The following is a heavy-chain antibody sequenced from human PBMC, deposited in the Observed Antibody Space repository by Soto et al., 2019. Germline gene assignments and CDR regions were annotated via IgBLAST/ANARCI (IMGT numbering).Heavy chain of an antibody. Sequence: GGSLRLSCAASGFTFSSYAMSWVRQAPGKGLEWVSAISGSGGSTYYADSVKGRFTISRDNSKNTLYLQMNSLRAEDTAVYYCAKDREPGAATTDLIDYWGQGTLVTVSS. CDR2: ISGSGGST. D-gene: IGHD5-12*01. V-gene: IGHV3-23*01. J-gene: IGHJ4*02. CDR3: AKDREPGAATTDLIDY. CDR1: GFTFSSYA.